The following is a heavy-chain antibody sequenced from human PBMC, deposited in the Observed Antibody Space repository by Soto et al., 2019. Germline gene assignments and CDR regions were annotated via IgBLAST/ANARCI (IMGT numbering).Heavy chain of an antibody. V-gene: IGHV3-23*01. CDR3: GGKVLGFTPPPIYREFDL. Sequence: EVQLLESGGGLVQPGGSLRLSCEGSGFTFINYAMNWVRQAPGKGLEWVSAVSGGGDATFYADSVKGRFTISKDNSKNTVALQISSLGVGGQAVYYCGGKVLGFTPPPIYREFDLWGRGTLVTVSS. D-gene: IGHD3-10*01. J-gene: IGHJ2*01. CDR2: VSGGGDAT. CDR1: GFTFINYA.